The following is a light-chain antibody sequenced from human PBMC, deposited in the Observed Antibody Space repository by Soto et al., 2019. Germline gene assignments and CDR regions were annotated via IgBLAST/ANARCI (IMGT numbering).Light chain of an antibody. CDR2: DVT. CDR1: SSDVGAYNY. CDR3: SSYTSNTTPYV. Sequence: QSALTQPASVSGSPGQSIAISCTGTSSDVGAYNYVSWYQQHPGKVPKLVIYDVTNRPSGVSDRFSGSKSGTTASLTISGLQAEDDADYYCSSYTSNTTPYVFGTGTQVTVL. V-gene: IGLV2-14*01. J-gene: IGLJ1*01.